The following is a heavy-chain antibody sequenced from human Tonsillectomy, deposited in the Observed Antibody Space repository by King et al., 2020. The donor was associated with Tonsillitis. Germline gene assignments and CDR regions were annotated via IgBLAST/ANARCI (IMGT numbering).Heavy chain of an antibody. V-gene: IGHV4-34*01. CDR3: ARAITIFGVGDWFDP. D-gene: IGHD3-3*01. J-gene: IGHJ5*02. CDR1: GGSFSGYY. CDR2: INHSGST. Sequence: VQLQQWGAGLLKPSETLSLTCAVYGGSFSGYYWSWIRQPPGKGLEWIGEINHSGSTNYNPSLKSRVTIPVDTSKNQFSLKLSSVTAADTAVYYCARAITIFGVGDWFDPWGKGTLVTVSS.